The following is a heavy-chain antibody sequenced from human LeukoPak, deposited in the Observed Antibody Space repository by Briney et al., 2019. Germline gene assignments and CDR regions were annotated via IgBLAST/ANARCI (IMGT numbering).Heavy chain of an antibody. J-gene: IGHJ4*02. V-gene: IGHV3-30*04. CDR3: ARAAVRGVNTDDY. CDR1: GFTFSSYA. CDR2: ISYDGSNK. Sequence: GRSLRLSCAASGFTFSSYAMHWVRQAPGKGLEWVAVISYDGSNKYYADSVKGRFTISRDNSKNTLYLQMNSLRAEDTAVYYCARAAVRGVNTDDYWGQGTLVTVSS. D-gene: IGHD3-10*01.